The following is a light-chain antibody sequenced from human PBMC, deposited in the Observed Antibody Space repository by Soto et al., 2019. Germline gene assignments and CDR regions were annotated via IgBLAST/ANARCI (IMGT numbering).Light chain of an antibody. CDR3: SSYTSSSTLEGV. CDR2: DVS. Sequence: QSALTQPASVSGSPGQSITISCIETSSDVGGYNYVSWYQQHPGKAPKLMIYDVSNRPSGVSNRFSGSKSGNTASLTISGLQAEDEADYYCSSYTSSSTLEGVFGTGTKVTVL. J-gene: IGLJ1*01. V-gene: IGLV2-14*01. CDR1: SSDVGGYNY.